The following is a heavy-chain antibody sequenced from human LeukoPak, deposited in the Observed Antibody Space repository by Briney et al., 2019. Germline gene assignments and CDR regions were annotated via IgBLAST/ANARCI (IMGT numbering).Heavy chain of an antibody. V-gene: IGHV4-39*07. CDR1: GGSISSSSYY. Sequence: SETLSLTCTVSGGSISSSSYYWGWIRQPPGKGLEWIGSIYYSGSTYYNPSLKSRVTISVDTSKNQFSLKLSSVTAADTAVYYCARVLSRSSAMDYWGQGTLVTVSS. J-gene: IGHJ4*02. CDR2: IYYSGST. D-gene: IGHD6-25*01. CDR3: ARVLSRSSAMDY.